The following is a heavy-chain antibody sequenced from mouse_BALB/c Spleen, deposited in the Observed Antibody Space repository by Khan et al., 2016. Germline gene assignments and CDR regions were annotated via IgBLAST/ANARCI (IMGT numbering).Heavy chain of an antibody. Sequence: EVQLQESGPSLAKPSQTLSLTCSVTGDSITSGHWNWIRTFPGNKFDFMGYISHSGDSYSNPSLKSRISITPHTSKNQYYLQLNSMTTEDTATDYCAARDYYGTAYAYWGQGTLVTVSA. V-gene: IGHV3-8*02. CDR3: AARDYYGTAYAY. J-gene: IGHJ3*01. CDR2: ISHSGDS. CDR1: GDSITSGH. D-gene: IGHD1-2*01.